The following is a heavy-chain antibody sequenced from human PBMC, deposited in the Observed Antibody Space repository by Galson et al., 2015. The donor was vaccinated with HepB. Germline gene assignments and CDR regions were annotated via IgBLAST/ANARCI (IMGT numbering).Heavy chain of an antibody. V-gene: IGHV3-7*01. CDR3: ARDGRRYGDYRFDY. D-gene: IGHD4-17*01. CDR1: GFTFSSYW. Sequence: SLRLSCAASGFTFSSYWMSWVRQAPGKGLEWVANIKQDGSEKYYVDSVKGRFTISRDNAKNSLYLQMNSLRAEDTAIYYCARDGRRYGDYRFDYWGQGTLVTVSS. J-gene: IGHJ4*02. CDR2: IKQDGSEK.